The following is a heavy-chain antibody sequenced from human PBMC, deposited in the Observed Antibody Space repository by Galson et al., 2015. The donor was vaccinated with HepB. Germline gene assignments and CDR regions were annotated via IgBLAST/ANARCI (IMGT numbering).Heavy chain of an antibody. CDR1: GFTFSDST. CDR2: IVVRTSNT. J-gene: IGHJ4*02. D-gene: IGHD3-10*01. V-gene: IGHV1-58*02. Sequence: SVKVSCKASGFTFSDSTIHWVRQARGQRLAWIGWIVVRTSNTAYASKFQERVTITRDTSTSTAYMELRSLTPEDTAIYYGAEGSDSLRSGPGADWGQGTLVIVSS. CDR3: AEGSDSLRSGPGAD.